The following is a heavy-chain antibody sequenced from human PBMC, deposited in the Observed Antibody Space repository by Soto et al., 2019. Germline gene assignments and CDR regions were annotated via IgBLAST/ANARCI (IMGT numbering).Heavy chain of an antibody. Sequence: GGSLRLSCAASGFTFSSYAMSWVRQAPGKGLEWVSAISGSGGSTYYADSVKGRFTISRDNSKNTLYLQMNSLRAEDTAVYYCAKVGSGYDFYYCYYMDVWGKGTTVTVSS. D-gene: IGHD5-12*01. CDR1: GFTFSSYA. CDR3: AKVGSGYDFYYCYYMDV. V-gene: IGHV3-23*01. CDR2: ISGSGGST. J-gene: IGHJ6*03.